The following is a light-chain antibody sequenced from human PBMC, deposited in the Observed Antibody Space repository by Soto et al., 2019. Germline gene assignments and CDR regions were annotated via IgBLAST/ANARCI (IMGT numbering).Light chain of an antibody. J-gene: IGLJ3*02. CDR3: SSYTRRSTRV. Sequence: QSALTQPASVSGSPGQSITISCTGTSSDVGGYNYVSWYQQHPGKAPKLIIYDVSNRPSGVSNRFSGSKSGNTASLTISGLQDGDEADYYCSSYTRRSTRVFGGGTKLTVL. CDR1: SSDVGGYNY. V-gene: IGLV2-14*03. CDR2: DVS.